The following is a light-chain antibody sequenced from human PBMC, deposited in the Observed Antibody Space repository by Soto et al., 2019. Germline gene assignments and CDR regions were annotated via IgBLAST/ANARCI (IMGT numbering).Light chain of an antibody. CDR2: AAS. J-gene: IGKJ5*01. V-gene: IGKV3-11*01. CDR3: QQSNNWPTIT. Sequence: DIVLTQSPSTLSVSPGERATLSCRASQSVSSYLAWYQQKPGQAPKLLIYAASNWDSGVPARFSGSGSGTDFTLTISSLQPEDFAVYYCQQSNNWPTITFGQGTRLEIK. CDR1: QSVSSY.